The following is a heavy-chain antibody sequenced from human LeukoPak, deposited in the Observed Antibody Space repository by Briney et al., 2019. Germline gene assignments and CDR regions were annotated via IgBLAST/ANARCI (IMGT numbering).Heavy chain of an antibody. D-gene: IGHD3-16*01. CDR1: GGSLTNYY. CDR2: IHSDGTT. CDR3: ARLNFRGGEALHFDS. J-gene: IGHJ4*02. Sequence: SETLSPTCSVSGGSLTNYYWGWIRQPPGKGLEFIGYIHSDGTTNCDSSLQSRVAISLDTSKIQFSLRLYSVTAADTALYFCARLNFRGGEALHFDSWGQGTLVTVSS. V-gene: IGHV4-4*09.